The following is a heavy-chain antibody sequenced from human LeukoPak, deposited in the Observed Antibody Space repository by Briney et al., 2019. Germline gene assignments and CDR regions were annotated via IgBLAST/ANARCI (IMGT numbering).Heavy chain of an antibody. CDR1: GFTVNIYT. Sequence: GGYLRLSCAASGFTVNIYTMSWVRQAPGRGLEWVSTILDSGGNTYYADSVQGRFLVSRDTSKNILYLQRNSLRVEDTAIYYCAKGGDRDYYESRGYYYWGQGALVTVSS. D-gene: IGHD3-22*01. V-gene: IGHV3-23*01. CDR2: ILDSGGNT. J-gene: IGHJ4*02. CDR3: AKGGDRDYYESRGYYY.